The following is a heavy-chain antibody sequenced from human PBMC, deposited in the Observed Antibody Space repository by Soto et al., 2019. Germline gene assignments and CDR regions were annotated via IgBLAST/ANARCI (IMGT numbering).Heavy chain of an antibody. V-gene: IGHV1-46*01. D-gene: IGHD3-10*01. CDR2: INPSGGST. CDR1: GYTFTSYY. CDR3: ARDRLLWFGELGYYYYGMDV. J-gene: IGHJ6*02. Sequence: ASVKVSCKASGYTFTSYYMHWVRQAPGQGLEWMGIINPSGGSTSYAQTFQGRVTWTRDTSTSTVYIELSSLGSEDTAVYYCARDRLLWFGELGYYYYGMDVWGQGTTVTVSS.